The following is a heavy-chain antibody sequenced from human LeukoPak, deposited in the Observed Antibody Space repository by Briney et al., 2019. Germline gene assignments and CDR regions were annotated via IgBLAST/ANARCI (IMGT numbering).Heavy chain of an antibody. D-gene: IGHD1-14*01. CDR1: GFTFSNAW. CDR3: TTGTAYYYYYYMDV. V-gene: IGHV3-15*01. CDR2: IKSKTDGGTT. Sequence: GGSLRLSCAASGFTFSNAWMSWVRQAAGKGLEWVGRIKSKTDGGTTDYAAPVKGRFTISRDDSKNTLYLQMNSLKTEDTAVYYCTTGTAYYYYYYMDVWGKGTTVTVSS. J-gene: IGHJ6*03.